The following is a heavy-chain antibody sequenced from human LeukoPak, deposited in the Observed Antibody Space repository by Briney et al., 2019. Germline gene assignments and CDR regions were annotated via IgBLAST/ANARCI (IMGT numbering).Heavy chain of an antibody. CDR3: AKDLGYNWNPASS. J-gene: IGHJ5*02. Sequence: GGSPRLSCAASGLTFSSHWMHWVRQAPGKGLEWVSGISGSGGSTYYADSVKGRFTISRDNSKNTLYLQMNSLRAEDTAVYYCAKDLGYNWNPASSWGQGTLVTVSS. CDR2: ISGSGGST. D-gene: IGHD1-20*01. V-gene: IGHV3-23*01. CDR1: GLTFSSHW.